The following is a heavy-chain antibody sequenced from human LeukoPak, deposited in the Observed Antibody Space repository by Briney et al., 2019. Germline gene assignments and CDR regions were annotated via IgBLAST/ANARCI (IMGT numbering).Heavy chain of an antibody. CDR3: ARSSPGYYGSGSRMDF. D-gene: IGHD3-10*01. CDR1: GYTFTSYG. CDR2: ISTYNGNT. J-gene: IGHJ6*04. Sequence: ASVRVSCTASGYTFTSYGISWVRQAPVQGLEWMGCISTYNGNTNYAQRRQGRVTMTTDTSTSTDYMELRSLRSDDTGVYYCARSSPGYYGSGSRMDFWGKGTTVTVSS. V-gene: IGHV1-18*04.